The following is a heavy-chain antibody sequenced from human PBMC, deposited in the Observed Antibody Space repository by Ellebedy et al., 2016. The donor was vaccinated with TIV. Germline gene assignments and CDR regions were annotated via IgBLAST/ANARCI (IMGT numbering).Heavy chain of an antibody. CDR3: AQRSPTYHFDVFDM. CDR2: IYWDDDK. V-gene: IGHV2-5*02. Sequence: SGPTLVKPTQTLTLTCTFTGFSLSSTGVGVGWIRQPLGKALEWLAVIYWDDDKRYSPSLKSRLTITKDTSKNQVVLTMTNMDPADTATYYCAQRSPTYHFDVFDMWGQGTMVTVSS. D-gene: IGHD1-14*01. CDR1: GFSLSSTGVG. J-gene: IGHJ3*02.